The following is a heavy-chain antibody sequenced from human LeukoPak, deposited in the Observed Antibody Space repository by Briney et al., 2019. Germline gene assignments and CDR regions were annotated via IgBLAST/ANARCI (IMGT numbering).Heavy chain of an antibody. D-gene: IGHD3-16*01. J-gene: IGHJ4*02. CDR1: GFTFSSYS. Sequence: GGSLRLSCAASGFTFSSYSMNWVRQAPGKGLEWVSSISSSSSYIYYADSVKGRFTISRDNAKNSLYLQMNSLRAEDTAVYYCARDPGDYVWGSAHFDYWGQGTLVTVSS. CDR2: ISSSSSYI. V-gene: IGHV3-21*01. CDR3: ARDPGDYVWGSAHFDY.